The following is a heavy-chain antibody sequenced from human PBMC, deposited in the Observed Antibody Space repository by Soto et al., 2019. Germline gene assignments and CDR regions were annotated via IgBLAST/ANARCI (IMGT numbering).Heavy chain of an antibody. V-gene: IGHV3-7*01. D-gene: IGHD3-3*01. J-gene: IGHJ4*02. CDR2: IKQDGSEK. CDR3: ARSFGVVIYDY. CDR1: GFTFSGYW. Sequence: EVQLVESGGGLVQPGGSLRLSCAASGFTFSGYWMSWVRQAPGKGLEWVANIKQDGSEKYYVDSVKGRFTISRDNAKNSLYLQMNSLRAEDTAVYYCARSFGVVIYDYWGQGTLVTVSS.